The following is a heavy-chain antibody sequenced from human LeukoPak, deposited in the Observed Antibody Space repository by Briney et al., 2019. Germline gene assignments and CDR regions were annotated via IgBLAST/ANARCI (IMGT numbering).Heavy chain of an antibody. CDR3: ARLVERSSTSSHFDY. Sequence: GESLKISCKGSGYSFTSYWIGWVRQMPGKGLEWMGIIYPGDSDTRYSPSFQGQVTISADKSISTAYLQWSSLKASNTATYYCARLVERSSTSSHFDYWGQGTLVTVSS. V-gene: IGHV5-51*01. CDR1: GYSFTSYW. D-gene: IGHD2-2*01. J-gene: IGHJ4*02. CDR2: IYPGDSDT.